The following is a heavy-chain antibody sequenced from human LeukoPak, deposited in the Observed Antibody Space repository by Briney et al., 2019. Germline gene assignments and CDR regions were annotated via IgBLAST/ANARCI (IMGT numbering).Heavy chain of an antibody. J-gene: IGHJ4*02. CDR1: GFTFSSYD. D-gene: IGHD6-13*01. Sequence: GGSLRLSCAASGFTFSSYDMHWVRQATGKGLESGSAITTRGDTYYSASVKGRFTISRENAKNSLYLQMNSLRAGDTAVYYCARGLYSSGWYVPELDYWGQGTLVAVCS. CDR2: ITTRGDT. V-gene: IGHV3-13*04. CDR3: ARGLYSSGWYVPELDY.